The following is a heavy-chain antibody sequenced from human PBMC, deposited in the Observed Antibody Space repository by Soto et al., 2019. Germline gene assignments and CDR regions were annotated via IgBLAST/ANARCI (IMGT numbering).Heavy chain of an antibody. CDR2: ISAYNGNT. CDR3: ATWVDYGDFEGFDF. V-gene: IGHV1-18*01. CDR1: GYTFTSYG. D-gene: IGHD4-17*01. J-gene: IGHJ4*02. Sequence: ASVKVSFKASGYTFTSYGISWVRQAPGQGLEWMGWISAYNGNTNYAQKLQGRVTMTTDTSTSTAYMELSSLRSEDTATYFCATWVDYGDFEGFDFWGQGTLVTVSS.